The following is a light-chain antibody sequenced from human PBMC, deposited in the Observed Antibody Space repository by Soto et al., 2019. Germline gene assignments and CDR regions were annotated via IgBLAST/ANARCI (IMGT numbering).Light chain of an antibody. CDR3: VQGTHWPWT. CDR1: QGLVYSDGNTF. Sequence: DVVMTQSPLSLSVTLGQPASISCRSSQGLVYSDGNTFLNWCHQRPGQSPRRLIYHVSNRDSGVPTRFSGSGSGTDYTLTISSVEAEDVAIYYCVQGTHWPWTFGQGTKVEIK. V-gene: IGKV2-30*01. J-gene: IGKJ1*01. CDR2: HVS.